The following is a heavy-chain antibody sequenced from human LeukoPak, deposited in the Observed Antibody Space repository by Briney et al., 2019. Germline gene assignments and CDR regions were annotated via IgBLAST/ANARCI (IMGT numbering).Heavy chain of an antibody. CDR3: ATDMSEYYDYVRGSYQN. J-gene: IGHJ4*02. D-gene: IGHD3-16*02. CDR1: GYSFTSYW. CDR2: IYPGDSDT. Sequence: GESLKISCKGSGYSFTSYWIGWVRQMPGKGLEWMGIIYPGDSDTRYSPSFQGQVTISADKSISTAYLQWSSLKASDAAMYYCATDMSEYYDYVRGSYQNWGQGTLVTVSS. V-gene: IGHV5-51*01.